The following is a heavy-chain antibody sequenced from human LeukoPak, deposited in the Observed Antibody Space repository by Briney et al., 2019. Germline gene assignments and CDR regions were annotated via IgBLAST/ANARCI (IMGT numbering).Heavy chain of an antibody. V-gene: IGHV3-23*01. CDR3: AKPVTPLAVAEGFDY. D-gene: IGHD6-19*01. CDR2: ISGSGGST. Sequence: PGGSLRLSCAASGFTFSSYAMCWVRQAPAKGLEWVSAISGSGGSTYYADSVKGRFTISRDNSKNTLYLQMNSLRAEDTAVYYCAKPVTPLAVAEGFDYWGQGTLVTVSS. CDR1: GFTFSSYA. J-gene: IGHJ4*02.